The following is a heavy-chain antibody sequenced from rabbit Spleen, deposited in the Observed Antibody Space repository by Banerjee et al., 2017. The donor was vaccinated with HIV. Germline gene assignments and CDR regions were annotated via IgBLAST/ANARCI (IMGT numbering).Heavy chain of an antibody. V-gene: IGHV1S40*01. CDR1: GFSFSSNSD. CDR2: IDAGSSGST. D-gene: IGHD4-2*01. Sequence: QSLEESGGDLVKPGASLTLTCTASGFSFSSNSDMCWVRQAPGKGLEWIACIDAGSSGSTYYASWAKGRFTISKTSSTTVTLQMTSLTVADTATYFCVKEYGSSRDYFDLWGQGTPSPS. J-gene: IGHJ4*01. CDR3: VKEYGSSRDYFDL.